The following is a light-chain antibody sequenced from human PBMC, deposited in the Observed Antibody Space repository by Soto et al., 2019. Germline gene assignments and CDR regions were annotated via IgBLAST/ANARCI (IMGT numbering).Light chain of an antibody. Sequence: AIQVTQSPSSLSASVGDRVTMTCRASHDIRGALAWYQQKSGKPPNLLIYDVSTLEGGVPSRFSGSGSGTEFTLTISSLQPEDFGTYSCQQFNSYPITFGHGTRLEIK. CDR2: DVS. CDR1: HDIRGA. V-gene: IGKV1-13*02. J-gene: IGKJ5*01. CDR3: QQFNSYPIT.